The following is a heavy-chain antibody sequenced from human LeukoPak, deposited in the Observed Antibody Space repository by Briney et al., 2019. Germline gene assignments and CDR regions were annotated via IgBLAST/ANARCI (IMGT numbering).Heavy chain of an antibody. Sequence: GGSLRLSCEASGFTFSSYGMHWVRQAPGKGLEWVAVIWYDGNNKNYADSVKGRFTISRDDSENTLYLQMNSLRAEDTAMYYCARNAYYDSGTYHSGFDYWGLGTLVTVSS. CDR3: ARNAYYDSGTYHSGFDY. V-gene: IGHV3-33*01. CDR2: IWYDGNNK. CDR1: GFTFSSYG. J-gene: IGHJ4*02. D-gene: IGHD3-10*01.